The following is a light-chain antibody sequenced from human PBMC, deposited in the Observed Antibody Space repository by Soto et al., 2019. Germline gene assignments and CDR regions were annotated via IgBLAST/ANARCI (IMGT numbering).Light chain of an antibody. CDR3: LQYGSSPWT. CDR2: GVS. CDR1: QSVSSNY. J-gene: IGKJ1*01. V-gene: IGKV3-20*01. Sequence: EIGLTQSPGTLSLSPGERATLSCRASQSVSSNYLAWYQQKPGQAPRLLMYGVSSRATGIPDRFSGSGSGTDFTVTISRLEPEDFAVYYCLQYGSSPWTFGQGTKVEIK.